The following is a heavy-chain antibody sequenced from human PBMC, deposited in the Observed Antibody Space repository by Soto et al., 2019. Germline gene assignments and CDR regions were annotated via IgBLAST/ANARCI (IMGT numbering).Heavy chain of an antibody. J-gene: IGHJ4*02. V-gene: IGHV3-30*04. D-gene: IGHD3-3*01. CDR2: ISYDGSKR. CDR1: GFTFSTYA. CDR3: ARATAIFGHCDY. Sequence: GGSLRLSCGDSGFTFSTYAMHWVRQAPGKGLEWVALISYDGSKRYYADSVKGRFTISRDNSKNTLYLQMNSLRVEDTAVYHCARATAIFGHCDYWGQGTLVTVSS.